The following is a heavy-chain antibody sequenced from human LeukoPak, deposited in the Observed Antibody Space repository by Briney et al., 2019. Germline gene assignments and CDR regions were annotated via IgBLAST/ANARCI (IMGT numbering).Heavy chain of an antibody. D-gene: IGHD2-2*01. CDR1: GFTFSSYW. J-gene: IGHJ4*02. Sequence: GGSLRLSCAASGFTFSSYWMHWVRQAPGKGLVWVSRINSDGSTTTYADSVKGHFTISRDNAKNTLYLQMSSLRAEDTAVYHCARAHCSSTSRHFDYWGQGTLVTVSS. CDR2: INSDGSTT. CDR3: ARAHCSSTSRHFDY. V-gene: IGHV3-74*01.